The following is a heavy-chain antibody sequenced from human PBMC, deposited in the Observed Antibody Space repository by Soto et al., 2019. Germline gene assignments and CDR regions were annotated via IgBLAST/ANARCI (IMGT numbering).Heavy chain of an antibody. D-gene: IGHD3-10*01. CDR2: IYSSDSGST. V-gene: IGHV3-66*01. Sequence: RLSGACCVLADSSKYMSSVHQKTGKGLEWVSVIYSSDSGSTYSADSVKGRFTISRDISKNTVYLQMNSLRAEDTAVYYCARDGSSRPTEYWGQGTLVTVSS. J-gene: IGHJ4*02. CDR1: VLADSSKY. CDR3: ARDGSSRPTEY.